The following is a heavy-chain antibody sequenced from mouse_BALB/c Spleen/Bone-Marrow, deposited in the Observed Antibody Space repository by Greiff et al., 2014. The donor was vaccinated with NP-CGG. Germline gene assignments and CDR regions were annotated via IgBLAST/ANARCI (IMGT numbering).Heavy chain of an antibody. V-gene: IGHV1-54*01. CDR3: ARAITDAMDY. J-gene: IGHJ4*01. CDR1: GYAFTNYL. CDR2: INSGSGGT. Sequence: QVQLKESGAELVRPGTSVKVSCKGSGYAFTNYLIEWVKQRPGQGLEWIGVINSGSGGTKYNEKFKGKATLTADKSSSTAYMQLGSLTSDDSAVYFCARAITDAMDYWGQGTSVTVSS. D-gene: IGHD2-4*01.